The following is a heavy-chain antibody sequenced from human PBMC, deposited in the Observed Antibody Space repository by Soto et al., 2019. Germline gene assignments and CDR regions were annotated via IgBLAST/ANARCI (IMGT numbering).Heavy chain of an antibody. Sequence: PGGSLRLSCAASGLTFSSYGMHWVRQAPGKGLEWVAILWYDGSNKYYADSVKGRFTISRDNSKNALYLQMNSLRAEDTAVYYCARGSLVGGLQLWLGHYFDYWGRGTLVTVSS. V-gene: IGHV3-33*01. D-gene: IGHD5-18*01. CDR1: GLTFSSYG. CDR3: ARGSLVGGLQLWLGHYFDY. CDR2: LWYDGSNK. J-gene: IGHJ4*02.